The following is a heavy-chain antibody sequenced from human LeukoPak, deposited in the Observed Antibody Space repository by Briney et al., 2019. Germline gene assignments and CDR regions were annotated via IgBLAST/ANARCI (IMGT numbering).Heavy chain of an antibody. J-gene: IGHJ6*02. D-gene: IGHD3-22*01. CDR2: IYYSGST. Sequence: SETLSLTCTASGGSISSYYWSWIRQPPGKGLEWIGYIYYSGSTNYNPSLKSRVTISVDTPKNQFSLKLSSVTAADTAVYYCAGNYDSSGNSYYYYYYGMDVWGQGTTVTVSS. CDR1: GGSISSYY. CDR3: AGNYDSSGNSYYYYYYGMDV. V-gene: IGHV4-59*01.